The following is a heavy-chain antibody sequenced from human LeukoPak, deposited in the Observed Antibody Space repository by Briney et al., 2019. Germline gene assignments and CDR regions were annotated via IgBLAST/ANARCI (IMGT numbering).Heavy chain of an antibody. CDR2: IYHSGST. J-gene: IGHJ3*02. CDR3: ARAFYGSGSSSSWAADFDI. CDR1: GGSISSSNW. D-gene: IGHD3-10*01. Sequence: SETLSLTCAVSGGSISSSNWWSWVRQPPGKGLEWIGEIYHSGSTNYNPSLKSRVTISVDKSKNQFSLKLSSVTAADTAVYYCARAFYGSGSSSSWAADFDIWGQGTMVTVSS. V-gene: IGHV4-4*02.